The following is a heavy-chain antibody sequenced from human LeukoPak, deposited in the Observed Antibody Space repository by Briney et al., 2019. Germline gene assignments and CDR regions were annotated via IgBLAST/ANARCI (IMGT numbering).Heavy chain of an antibody. CDR2: ISYDGSNK. D-gene: IGHD1-1*01. CDR3: ARAVIPFIWNEPLGY. Sequence: GRSLRLSCAASGFTFSSYAMNWVRQAPGKGLEWVALISYDGSNKNYADSVKGRFTISRDNSKNTLYLQMNSLRAEDTAVYYCARAVIPFIWNEPLGYWGQGTLVTVSS. V-gene: IGHV3-30-3*01. J-gene: IGHJ4*02. CDR1: GFTFSSYA.